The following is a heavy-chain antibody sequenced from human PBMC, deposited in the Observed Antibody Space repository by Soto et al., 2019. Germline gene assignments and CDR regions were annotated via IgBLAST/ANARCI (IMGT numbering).Heavy chain of an antibody. Sequence: ELQLLESGGGLVQPGGSLRLSCAASGFTFSTYAMSWVRQAPGKGLEWVSAISGRGGGTFYADSVKGRFTIARDNSKNTLFLLMNSLRAEDTAVYFCARQMTSSTNYYDYWGQGTLVTVSS. J-gene: IGHJ4*02. D-gene: IGHD2-2*01. V-gene: IGHV3-23*01. CDR3: ARQMTSSTNYYDY. CDR1: GFTFSTYA. CDR2: ISGRGGGT.